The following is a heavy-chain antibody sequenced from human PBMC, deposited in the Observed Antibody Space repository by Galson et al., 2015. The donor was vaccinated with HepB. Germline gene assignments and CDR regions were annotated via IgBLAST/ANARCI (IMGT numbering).Heavy chain of an antibody. J-gene: IGHJ1*01. CDR1: GYTFNSYG. V-gene: IGHV1-18*01. Sequence: SVKVSCKASGYTFNSYGISWVRQAPGQGLEWMGWISVNNGNTDYAQKVSGRVTMTTDTSTSTAYMELRSLRSDDTAVYYCATRGVPGGQHWGQGTLVTVSS. D-gene: IGHD3-16*01. CDR2: ISVNNGNT. CDR3: ATRGVPGGQH.